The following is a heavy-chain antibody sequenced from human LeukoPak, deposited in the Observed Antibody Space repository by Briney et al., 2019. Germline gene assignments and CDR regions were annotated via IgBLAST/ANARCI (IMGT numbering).Heavy chain of an antibody. CDR3: ARAPWDSSGYYGEDY. Sequence: ASVKVSCKASGYTFTSYDINWVRQATGQGLEWMGWMNPNSGNTGYAQKFQGRVTMTRNTSISTAYMELSSLRSEDTAVYYFARAPWDSSGYYGEDYWGQGTLVTVSS. D-gene: IGHD3-22*01. V-gene: IGHV1-8*01. J-gene: IGHJ4*02. CDR2: MNPNSGNT. CDR1: GYTFTSYD.